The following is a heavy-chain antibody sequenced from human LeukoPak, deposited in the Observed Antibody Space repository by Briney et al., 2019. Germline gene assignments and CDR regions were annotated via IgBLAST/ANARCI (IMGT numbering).Heavy chain of an antibody. D-gene: IGHD2-15*01. Sequence: GGSLRLSCAASGFTFSSYEMNWVRQAPGKGLEWVSYISSSGSTIYYADSVKGRFTISRDNSKNTVSLQMNSLRDDDTAVFYCTKEGATGSRYNFDYWGQGTLVTVSS. J-gene: IGHJ4*02. CDR3: TKEGATGSRYNFDY. CDR2: ISSSGSTI. CDR1: GFTFSSYE. V-gene: IGHV3-48*03.